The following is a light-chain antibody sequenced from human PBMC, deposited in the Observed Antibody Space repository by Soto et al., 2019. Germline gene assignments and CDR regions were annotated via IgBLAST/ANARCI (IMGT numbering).Light chain of an antibody. CDR2: DSS. J-gene: IGKJ4*01. Sequence: EIVMTQSPATLSLSPGERATLSCRASQSVGTYLAWYQQKPGQAPRLLIYDSSKRATDIPARFSGSGSGTDFTLTIISLEPEDFAVYYCQQRSIWPPAFGGGTKVEIK. CDR1: QSVGTY. V-gene: IGKV3-11*01. CDR3: QQRSIWPPA.